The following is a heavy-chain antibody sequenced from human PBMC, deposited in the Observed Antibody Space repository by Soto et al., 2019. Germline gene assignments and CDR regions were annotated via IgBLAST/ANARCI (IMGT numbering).Heavy chain of an antibody. D-gene: IGHD6-6*01. J-gene: IGHJ6*02. CDR3: ARDRPTSSIRARDYYYAMDV. Sequence: QVQLVQSGAEVKKPGASVKVSCKASGYSFITYGISWVRQAPGQGLEWMGRISTYNGNTNYAQKLQGRITMTTDTSTTTGYMELRSLRSDDTAVYYCARDRPTSSIRARDYYYAMDVWGQGTTVTVSS. V-gene: IGHV1-18*01. CDR2: ISTYNGNT. CDR1: GYSFITYG.